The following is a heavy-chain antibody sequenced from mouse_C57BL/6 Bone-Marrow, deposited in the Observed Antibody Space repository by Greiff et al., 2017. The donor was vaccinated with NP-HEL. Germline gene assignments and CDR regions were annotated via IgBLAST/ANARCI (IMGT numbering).Heavy chain of an antibody. V-gene: IGHV14-4*01. Sequence: EVQLQQSGAELVRPGASVKLSCTASGFNIKDDYMHWVKQRPEQGLEWIGWIDPENGDTEYASKFQGKATITADTSSNTAYLQLSSLTSEDTAVYYCTYIYYDYWGQGTTLTVSS. CDR1: GFNIKDDY. J-gene: IGHJ2*01. CDR2: IDPENGDT. CDR3: TYIYYDY.